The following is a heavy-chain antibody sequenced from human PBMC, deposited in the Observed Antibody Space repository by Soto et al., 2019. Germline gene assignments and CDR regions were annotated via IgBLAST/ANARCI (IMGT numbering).Heavy chain of an antibody. CDR2: ISAYNGNT. J-gene: IGHJ4*02. V-gene: IGHV1-18*01. D-gene: IGHD5-12*01. Sequence: GASVKVSCKASGYTFTSYGISWVRQAPGQGLEWMGWISAYNGNTNYAQKLQGRVTMTTDTSTSTAYMELRSLRSDDTAVYYCARDRGYSGYPRATYYFDFSGQGTLVTVSS. CDR1: GYTFTSYG. CDR3: ARDRGYSGYPRATYYFDF.